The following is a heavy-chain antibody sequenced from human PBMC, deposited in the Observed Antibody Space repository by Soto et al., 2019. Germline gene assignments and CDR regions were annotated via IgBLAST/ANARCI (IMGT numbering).Heavy chain of an antibody. D-gene: IGHD6-13*01. CDR3: ASENSSSWAYYYYGMDV. CDR1: GYTFTSYG. Sequence: ASVKVSCKASGYTFTSYGISWVRQAPGQGLEWMGWISAYNGNTNYAQKLQGRVTMTTDTSTSTAYMELRSLRSDDTAVYYCASENSSSWAYYYYGMDVWGQGTTVTAP. J-gene: IGHJ6*02. V-gene: IGHV1-18*01. CDR2: ISAYNGNT.